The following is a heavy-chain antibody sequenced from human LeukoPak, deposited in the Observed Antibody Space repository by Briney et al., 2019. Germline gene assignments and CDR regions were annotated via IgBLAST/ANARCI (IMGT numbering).Heavy chain of an antibody. V-gene: IGHV4-34*01. Sequence: SETLSLTCAVYGGSFSGYYWSWIRQPPGKGLEWIGEINHSGSTNYNPSLKSRVTISVDTSKNQFSLKLSSVTAADTAVYYCARQDYDYVWGSYRSTGYFDYWGQGTLVTVSS. D-gene: IGHD3-16*02. CDR2: INHSGST. J-gene: IGHJ4*02. CDR3: ARQDYDYVWGSYRSTGYFDY. CDR1: GGSFSGYY.